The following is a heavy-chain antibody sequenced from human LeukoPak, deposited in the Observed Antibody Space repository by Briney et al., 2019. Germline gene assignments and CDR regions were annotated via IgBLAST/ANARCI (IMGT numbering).Heavy chain of an antibody. V-gene: IGHV3-23*01. CDR2: VSSSGGST. J-gene: IGHJ4*02. D-gene: IGHD2-15*01. Sequence: GGSLRLSCAASGFTFSSSAMSWVRPASGKGLEWVSAVSSSGGSTFYADSVKGRFTISRDNSKNTLFLQMNSLRAEDTAIYYCAKRVFAAAQDYFFDYWGPGTLVTVSS. CDR1: GFTFSSSA. CDR3: AKRVFAAAQDYFFDY.